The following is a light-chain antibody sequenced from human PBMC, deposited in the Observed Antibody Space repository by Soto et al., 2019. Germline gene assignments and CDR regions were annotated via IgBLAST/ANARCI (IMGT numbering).Light chain of an antibody. CDR1: QSISSY. J-gene: IGKJ5*01. CDR3: QQADSLPIT. Sequence: VVTQSPAAVSLPTGERANLSCRASQSISSYLAWYQQKPGQAPRLLIYDASNRATGIPARFSGSGSGTGFTLSISSLQPEDFATYYCQQADSLPITFGQGTLLEIK. CDR2: DAS. V-gene: IGKV3-11*01.